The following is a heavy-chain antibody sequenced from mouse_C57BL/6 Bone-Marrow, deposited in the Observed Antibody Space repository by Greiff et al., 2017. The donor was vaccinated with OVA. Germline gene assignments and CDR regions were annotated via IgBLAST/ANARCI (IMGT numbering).Heavy chain of an antibody. CDR3: ARAYGSSFSYWYFDV. CDR2: INPYNGDT. CDR1: GYSFTGYF. J-gene: IGHJ1*03. Sequence: EVKLQESGPELVKPGASVKISCKASGYSFTGYFMNWVMQSHGKSLEWIGRINPYNGDTFYNQKFKGKATLTVDKSSSTAHMELRSLTSEDSAVYYCARAYGSSFSYWYFDVWGTGTTVTVSS. V-gene: IGHV1-20*01. D-gene: IGHD1-1*01.